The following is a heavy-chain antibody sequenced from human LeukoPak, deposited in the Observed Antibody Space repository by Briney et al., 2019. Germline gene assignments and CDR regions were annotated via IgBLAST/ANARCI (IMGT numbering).Heavy chain of an antibody. Sequence: GRSLRLSCAASGFTFSSYAMHWVRQAPGKGLEWVAVISYDGSNKYYADSVKGRFTISRDNSKNTLYLQMNSLRAEDTAVYYCARDLSGADAFGIWGQGTMVTVSS. J-gene: IGHJ3*02. CDR3: ARDLSGADAFGI. CDR2: ISYDGSNK. V-gene: IGHV3-30-3*01. D-gene: IGHD3-3*01. CDR1: GFTFSSYA.